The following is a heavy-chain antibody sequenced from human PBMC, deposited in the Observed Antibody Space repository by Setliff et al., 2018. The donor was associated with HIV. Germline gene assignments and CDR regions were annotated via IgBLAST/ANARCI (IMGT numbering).Heavy chain of an antibody. CDR3: ARGSRQLTIFGVVFKTNYYFMDV. CDR1: GGSFSGYY. V-gene: IGHV4-34*01. Sequence: SETLSLTCAVYGGSFSGYYWSWIRQPPGKGLEWIGEINHDRTTNYNPSLKSRVTTSVDTSKNQFSLTLNSVTAADTAVYYCARGSRQLTIFGVVFKTNYYFMDVWGKGTAVTVSS. J-gene: IGHJ6*03. CDR2: INHDRTT. D-gene: IGHD3-3*01.